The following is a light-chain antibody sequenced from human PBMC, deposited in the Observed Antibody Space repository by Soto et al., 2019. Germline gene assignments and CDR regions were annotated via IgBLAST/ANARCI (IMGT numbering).Light chain of an antibody. V-gene: IGKV3-11*01. Sequence: EIVLTQSPATLSLSPGERATLSCRASQSFSSYLAWYQQKPGQAPRLLIDDASNRATGIPARFSGSGSGTDFTLTISSLEPEDFAVYYCQQRSNWLWTFGQGTKVEIK. CDR1: QSFSSY. CDR2: DAS. J-gene: IGKJ1*01. CDR3: QQRSNWLWT.